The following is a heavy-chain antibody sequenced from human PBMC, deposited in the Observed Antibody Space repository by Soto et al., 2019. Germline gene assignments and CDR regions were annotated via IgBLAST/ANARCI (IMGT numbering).Heavy chain of an antibody. D-gene: IGHD4-17*01. CDR2: IDYRGRT. Sequence: SETLSLTCTVSGDSISSYYWTWIRQPPGKGLEWIGSIDYRGRTNYNPSLKSRISISVDTSKNQFSLNLTSVTAADTAVYYCARLKRGDDDFDLVYYYYMDVWGNGTTVTVSS. CDR1: GDSISSYY. CDR3: ARLKRGDDDFDLVYYYYMDV. J-gene: IGHJ6*03. V-gene: IGHV4-39*01.